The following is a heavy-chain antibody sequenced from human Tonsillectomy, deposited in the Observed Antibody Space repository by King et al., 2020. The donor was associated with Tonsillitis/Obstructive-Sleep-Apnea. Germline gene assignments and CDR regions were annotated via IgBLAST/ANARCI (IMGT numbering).Heavy chain of an antibody. V-gene: IGHV1-69*01. CDR1: GGTFSSYA. Sequence: QLVQSGAEVKKPGSSVKVSCKASGGTFSSYAISWGRQAPGQGLEWMGGSIPIFGTANYAQKFQGRVTITADESTSTAYMELSSLRSEDTAVYYCATWGDYGGNSFDYWGQGTLVTVSS. J-gene: IGHJ4*02. D-gene: IGHD4-23*01. CDR3: ATWGDYGGNSFDY. CDR2: SIPIFGTA.